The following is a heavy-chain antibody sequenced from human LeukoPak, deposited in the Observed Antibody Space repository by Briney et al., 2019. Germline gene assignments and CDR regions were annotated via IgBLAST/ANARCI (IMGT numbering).Heavy chain of an antibody. CDR1: GFTFSSYA. CDR2: ISYDGSNK. J-gene: IGHJ4*02. CDR3: ARDHSHDSSGHPDY. Sequence: GGSLRLSCAASGFTFSSYAMHWVRKAPGKGLEWVAVISYDGSNKYYADSVKGRFTISRDNSKNTLYLQMNSLRAEDTAVYYCARDHSHDSSGHPDYWGQGTLVTVSS. D-gene: IGHD3-22*01. V-gene: IGHV3-30*01.